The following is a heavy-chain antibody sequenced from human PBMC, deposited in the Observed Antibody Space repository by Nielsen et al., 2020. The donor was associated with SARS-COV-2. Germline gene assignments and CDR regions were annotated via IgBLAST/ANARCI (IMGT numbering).Heavy chain of an antibody. CDR1: GFNFSGHS. CDR3: ARIIIQCSSTHCYTLGGMDV. Sequence: GGSLRLSCAASGFNFSGHSMSWVRQAPGKGLEWVSSLSGSSRYIYYADSLQGRFTISGDNAQNSLFLQMNSLRAEDTAVYYCARIIIQCSSTHCYTLGGMDVWGKGTTVTVSS. D-gene: IGHD2-2*02. V-gene: IGHV3-21*01. J-gene: IGHJ6*04. CDR2: LSGSSRYI.